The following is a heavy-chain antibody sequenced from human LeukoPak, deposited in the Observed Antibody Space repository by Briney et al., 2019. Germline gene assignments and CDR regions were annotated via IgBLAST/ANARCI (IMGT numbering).Heavy chain of an antibody. CDR2: INPGGSSI. Sequence: GGSLRLSCAASGFTFSSYWMHWVRQVPGKGLVWVARINPGGSSITYADSAKGRFTISRDNAKNSLYLQMNSLRDEDTAVYYCARGSYYNSAFDYWGQGTLVTVSS. J-gene: IGHJ4*02. D-gene: IGHD3-10*01. CDR3: ARGSYYNSAFDY. CDR1: GFTFSSYW. V-gene: IGHV3-74*01.